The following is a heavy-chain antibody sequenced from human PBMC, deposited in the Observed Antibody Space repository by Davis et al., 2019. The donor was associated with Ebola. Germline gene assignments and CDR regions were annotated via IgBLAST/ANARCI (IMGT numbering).Heavy chain of an antibody. CDR1: GYTFTRYG. D-gene: IGHD6-19*01. CDR2: ISTYNGNT. V-gene: IGHV1-18*04. CDR3: ARDGSVASIELDY. Sequence: ASVKVSCKASGYTFTRYGISWVRQAPGQGLEWMGWISTYNGNTKYLQKYEDRVTMTTDTSTNTAYMEVRGLRSDDTAVYYCARDGSVASIELDYWGQGTLVTVSS. J-gene: IGHJ4*02.